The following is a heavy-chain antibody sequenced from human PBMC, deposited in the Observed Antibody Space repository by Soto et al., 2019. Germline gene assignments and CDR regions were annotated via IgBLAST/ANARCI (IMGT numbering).Heavy chain of an antibody. V-gene: IGHV1-3*01. CDR1: GYTFSSYA. Sequence: RASVKVSCKASGYTFSSYAMRWVRQAPGQRLEWMGWINAGYGNTKSSQKFQDRVTISRDTSASTAYMELTSLRSEDTAVYYCARDTGDGTFEFWGQGTLVIVS. J-gene: IGHJ4*02. CDR2: INAGYGNT. D-gene: IGHD7-27*01. CDR3: ARDTGDGTFEF.